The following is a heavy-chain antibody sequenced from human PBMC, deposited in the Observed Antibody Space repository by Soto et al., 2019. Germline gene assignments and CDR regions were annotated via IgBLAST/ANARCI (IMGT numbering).Heavy chain of an antibody. CDR2: IYHSGYT. Sequence: QLQLQESGSGLVKPSQTLSLTCAVSGGSISSGGYSWSWIRQPPGKGLEWIGYIYHSGYTYYNPSLKSRVTISVDGSKNQCSLKLSSVTAADTAVYYCARAHYGDYGYGMDVWGQGTTVTVSS. CDR1: GGSISSGGYS. CDR3: ARAHYGDYGYGMDV. V-gene: IGHV4-30-2*01. J-gene: IGHJ6*02. D-gene: IGHD4-17*01.